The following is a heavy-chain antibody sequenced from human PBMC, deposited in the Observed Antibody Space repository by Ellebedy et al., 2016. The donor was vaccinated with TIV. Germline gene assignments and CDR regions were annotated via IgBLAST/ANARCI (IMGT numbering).Heavy chain of an antibody. J-gene: IGHJ6*02. CDR3: ARVGNGDYVLGYYGMDV. D-gene: IGHD4-17*01. V-gene: IGHV3-48*02. Sequence: GGSLRLXXAASGFTFSSYSMNWVRQAPGKGLEWVSYISSSSSTIYYADSVKGRFTISRDNAKNSLYLQMNSLRDEDTAVYYCARVGNGDYVLGYYGMDVWGQGTTVTVSS. CDR2: ISSSSSTI. CDR1: GFTFSSYS.